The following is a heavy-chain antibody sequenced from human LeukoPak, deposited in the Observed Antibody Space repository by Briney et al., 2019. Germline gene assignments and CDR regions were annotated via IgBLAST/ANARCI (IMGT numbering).Heavy chain of an antibody. CDR1: GFTFSRYW. CDR2: INSDGSRI. D-gene: IGHD3-16*01. Sequence: GGSLRLSCAASGFTFSRYWMHWVRQAPGKGLGWVSRINSDGSRISHADSVKGRFTISRDNAKNTLYLKMNSLRAEDTAVYYCARRLRKLDSWGQGSLVTVSS. J-gene: IGHJ4*02. V-gene: IGHV3-74*01. CDR3: ARRLRKLDS.